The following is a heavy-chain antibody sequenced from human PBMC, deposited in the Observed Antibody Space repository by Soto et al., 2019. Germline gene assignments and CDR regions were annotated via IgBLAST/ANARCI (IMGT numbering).Heavy chain of an antibody. CDR2: ISFDGSNK. J-gene: IGHJ2*01. CDR1: GFTFSNYT. D-gene: IGHD3-3*01. CDR3: ARGGARTVDFNWYFDL. V-gene: IGHV3-30-3*01. Sequence: GGSLRLSCAASGFTFSNYTVHWVRQAPGKGLEWVAVISFDGSNKYYPDSVKGRFTISRDNSKNTLYLRMNSLKTEDTAVYYCARGGARTVDFNWYFDLWGRGTLVTVSS.